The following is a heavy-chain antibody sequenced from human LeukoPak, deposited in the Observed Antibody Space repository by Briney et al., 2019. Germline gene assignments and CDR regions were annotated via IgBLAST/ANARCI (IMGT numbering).Heavy chain of an antibody. CDR1: GGTFSSYA. D-gene: IGHD1-14*01. CDR3: AGSYNTYYAQDY. V-gene: IGHV1-69*06. Sequence: ASVKVSCKASGGTFSSYAISWVRQAPGQGLEWMGGIIPISGTAKYAQKLQGRVTISADMSTGTAYMELSSLRSEDTAIYYCAGSYNTYYAQDYWGQGALVTVSS. CDR2: IIPISGTA. J-gene: IGHJ4*02.